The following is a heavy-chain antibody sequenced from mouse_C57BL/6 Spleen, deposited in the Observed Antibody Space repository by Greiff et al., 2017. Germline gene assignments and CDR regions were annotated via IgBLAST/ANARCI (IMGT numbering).Heavy chain of an antibody. Sequence: EVKLVESGGGLVKPGGSLKLSCAASGFTFSSYAMSWVRQTPEKRLEWVATISDGGSYTYYPDNVKGRFTISRDNAKNNLYLQMSHLQSEDTAMYYCARDPHYGSSHWYFDVWGTGTTVTVSS. CDR2: ISDGGSYT. V-gene: IGHV5-4*01. D-gene: IGHD1-1*01. J-gene: IGHJ1*03. CDR3: ARDPHYGSSHWYFDV. CDR1: GFTFSSYA.